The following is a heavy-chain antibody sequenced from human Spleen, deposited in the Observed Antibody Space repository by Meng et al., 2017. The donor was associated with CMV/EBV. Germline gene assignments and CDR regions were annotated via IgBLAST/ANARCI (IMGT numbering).Heavy chain of an antibody. J-gene: IGHJ2*01. D-gene: IGHD1-26*01. CDR2: IRSKANSYAT. V-gene: IGHV3-73*01. CDR3: TIQRGGTYTWWFDV. Sequence: GESLKISCAASGFMFSGSSMHWVRQASGKGLEWVGRIRSKANSYATTYAASVKGRFTISRDDSKNTAYLQMNSLKTEDTAVYFCTIQRGGTYTWWFDVWGRGTLVTVSS. CDR1: GFMFSGSS.